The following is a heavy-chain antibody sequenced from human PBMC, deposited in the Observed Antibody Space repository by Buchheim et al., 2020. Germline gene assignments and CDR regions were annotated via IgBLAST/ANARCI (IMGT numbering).Heavy chain of an antibody. CDR3: ARLENDSSGYYGIY. V-gene: IGHV4-39*01. J-gene: IGHJ4*02. CDR1: GGSISSSSYY. CDR2: IYYSGST. Sequence: QLQLQESGPGLVKPSETLSLTCTVSGGSISSSSYYWGWIRQPPGKGLEWIGSIYYSGSTYYNPSLKSRVTISVDTSKNQFSLKLSSVTAADTAVYFCARLENDSSGYYGIYWGQGTL. D-gene: IGHD3-22*01.